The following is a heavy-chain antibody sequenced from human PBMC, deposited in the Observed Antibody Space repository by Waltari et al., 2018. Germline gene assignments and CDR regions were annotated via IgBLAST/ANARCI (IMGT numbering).Heavy chain of an antibody. CDR2: MNPNSGNT. J-gene: IGHJ4*02. Sequence: QVQLVQSGAEVKKPGASVKVSCKASGYTFTSYDINWVRQATGQGLEWMGWMNPNSGNTGYAQKFQGRVTITRNTSISTAYMELSRLRSDDTAVYYCARADYDFWSGYYTKFDYWGQGTLVTVSS. CDR3: ARADYDFWSGYYTKFDY. D-gene: IGHD3-3*01. CDR1: GYTFTSYD. V-gene: IGHV1-8*03.